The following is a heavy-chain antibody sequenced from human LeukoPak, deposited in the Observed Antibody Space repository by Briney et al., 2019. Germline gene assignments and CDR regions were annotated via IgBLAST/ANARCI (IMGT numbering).Heavy chain of an antibody. V-gene: IGHV3-23*01. Sequence: GGSLRLSCAASGFTSSSYAMSWVRQAPGKVLEWVSGISGSGTSTYYADSVKGRFTISRDNSKKALYLQMDSLRADETAVYYCAKEVYSDSSGYFDYWGQGTLVTVSS. CDR3: AKEVYSDSSGYFDY. J-gene: IGHJ4*02. CDR2: ISGSGTST. D-gene: IGHD3-22*01. CDR1: GFTSSSYA.